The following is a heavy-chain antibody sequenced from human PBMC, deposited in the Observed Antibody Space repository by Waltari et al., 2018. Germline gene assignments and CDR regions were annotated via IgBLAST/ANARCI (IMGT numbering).Heavy chain of an antibody. CDR2: IYYSGST. Sequence: QVQLQESGPGLVKPSETLSLTCTVSGGSISSYYWCWIRQPPGKGLEWIGYIYYSGSTNYNPSLKSRVTISVDTSKNQFSLKLSSVTAADTAVYYCARDRVGGYAFDIWGQGTMVTVSS. V-gene: IGHV4-59*01. D-gene: IGHD1-26*01. J-gene: IGHJ3*02. CDR3: ARDRVGGYAFDI. CDR1: GGSISSYY.